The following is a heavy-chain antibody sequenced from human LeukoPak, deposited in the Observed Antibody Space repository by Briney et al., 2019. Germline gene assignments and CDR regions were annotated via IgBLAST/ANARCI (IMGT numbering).Heavy chain of an antibody. Sequence: SGPTLVNPTQTLTLTCTFSGFSLSTSGVAMGWFRQPPGGALEWLALIYWNDGKYYSPSLKSRLTIAKDTSKNQVVLTMTNMDPVDTATFYCARRRSPSNGDWFDPWGQGTLVTVSS. J-gene: IGHJ5*02. CDR3: ARRRSPSNGDWFDP. CDR1: GFSLSTSGVA. V-gene: IGHV2-5*01. CDR2: IYWNDGK. D-gene: IGHD4-17*01.